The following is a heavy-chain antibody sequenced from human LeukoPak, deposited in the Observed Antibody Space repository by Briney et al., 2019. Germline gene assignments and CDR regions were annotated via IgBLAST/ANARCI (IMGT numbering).Heavy chain of an antibody. CDR3: AKVRGDSSDY. J-gene: IGHJ4*02. CDR1: GFTISSDG. CDR2: IRYDGSNK. V-gene: IGHV3-30*02. Sequence: QSGGSLRLSCAAAGFTISSDGLHCVRQAPGKGLEWVAFIRYDGSNKYYADSVKGRFTISRDNSKNTLYLQMNSLRAEDTAVYYFAKVRGDSSDYWGQGTLVTVSS. D-gene: IGHD2-21*02.